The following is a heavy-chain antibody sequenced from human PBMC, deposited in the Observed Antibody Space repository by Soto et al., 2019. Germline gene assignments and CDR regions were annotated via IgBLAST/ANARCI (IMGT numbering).Heavy chain of an antibody. CDR3: ARKGSGDSALDY. J-gene: IGHJ4*02. V-gene: IGHV2-5*02. Sequence: QITLKESGPTLVKPTQTLTLTCTLSGFSLSTGGVGVGWIRQSPGKALEWLAVIYWDDVKHYSPSLERRLTITRDTSESEVVLTMTNMDPVDTATYYCARKGSGDSALDYWGQGILVTVSS. CDR1: GFSLSTGGVG. CDR2: IYWDDVK. D-gene: IGHD4-17*01.